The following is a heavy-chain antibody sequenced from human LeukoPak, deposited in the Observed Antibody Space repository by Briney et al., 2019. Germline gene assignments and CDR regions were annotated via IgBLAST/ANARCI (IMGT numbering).Heavy chain of an antibody. D-gene: IGHD3-22*01. V-gene: IGHV4-39*07. CDR1: GGSISSSSYY. CDR2: INHSGST. Sequence: SETLSLTCTVSGGSISSSSYYWSWIRQPPGKGLEWIGEINHSGSTNYNPSLKSRVTISVDTSKNQFSLKLSSVTAADTAVYYCARGRGYYDSSGYWPAFDIWGQGTMVTVSS. CDR3: ARGRGYYDSSGYWPAFDI. J-gene: IGHJ3*02.